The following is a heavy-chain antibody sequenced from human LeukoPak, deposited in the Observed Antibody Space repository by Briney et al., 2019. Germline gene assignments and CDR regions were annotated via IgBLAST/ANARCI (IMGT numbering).Heavy chain of an antibody. D-gene: IGHD4-17*01. J-gene: IGHJ4*02. Sequence: GGSLRLSCAASGFTFSSYWMHWVRQAPGKGLVWVSRITSDGSSTSYAGSVKGRFTISRDNAKNTLYLQMNSLRAEDTAVYYCARDGPGDYPLDYWGQGTLVTVSS. CDR1: GFTFSSYW. V-gene: IGHV3-74*01. CDR3: ARDGPGDYPLDY. CDR2: ITSDGSST.